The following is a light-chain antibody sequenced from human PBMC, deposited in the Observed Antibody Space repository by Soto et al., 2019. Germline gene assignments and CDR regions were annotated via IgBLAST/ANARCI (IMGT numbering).Light chain of an antibody. CDR1: QSVSSSY. CDR3: QQYGSSPIT. CDR2: DAS. V-gene: IGKV3-20*01. J-gene: IGKJ3*01. Sequence: EIVLTQSPGTLSLSPGERATLSCRASQSVSSSYLAWYQQKPGQAPRLLTYDASSRAPGIPDRFSGSGSGTDFTLTISRLEPEDFAVYYCQQYGSSPITFGPGTKVDIK.